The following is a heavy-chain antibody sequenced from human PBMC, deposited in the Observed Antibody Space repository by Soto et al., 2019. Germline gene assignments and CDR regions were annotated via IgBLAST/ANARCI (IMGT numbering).Heavy chain of an antibody. CDR1: GFTFSSYA. Sequence: PGGSLRLSCAASGFTFSSYAMSWVRQAPGKGLEWVSAISGSGGSTYYADSVKGRFTISRDSSKNTLYLQMNSLRAEDTAVYYCAKGDQDYYDSSGYYPYYFDYWGQGTLVTVSS. CDR2: ISGSGGST. J-gene: IGHJ4*02. CDR3: AKGDQDYYDSSGYYPYYFDY. V-gene: IGHV3-23*01. D-gene: IGHD3-22*01.